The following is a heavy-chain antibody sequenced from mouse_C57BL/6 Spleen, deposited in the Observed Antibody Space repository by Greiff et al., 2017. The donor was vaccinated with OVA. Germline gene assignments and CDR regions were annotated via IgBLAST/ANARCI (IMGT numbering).Heavy chain of an antibody. CDR3: AREGGYGKGYFDY. CDR2: IYPGDGDT. CDR1: GYAFSSYW. Sequence: QVHVKQSGAELVKPGASVKISCKASGYAFSSYWMNWVKQRPGKGLEWIGQIYPGDGDTNYNGKFKGKATLTADKSSSTAYMQLSSLTSEDSAVYFCAREGGYGKGYFDYWGQGTTLTVSS. J-gene: IGHJ2*01. V-gene: IGHV1-80*01. D-gene: IGHD2-10*02.